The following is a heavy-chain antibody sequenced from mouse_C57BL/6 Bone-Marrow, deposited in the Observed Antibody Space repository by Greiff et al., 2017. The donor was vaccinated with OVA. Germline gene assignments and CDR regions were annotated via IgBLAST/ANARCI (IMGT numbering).Heavy chain of an antibody. CDR3: ARLGEAGQLRPYFDY. V-gene: IGHV1-18*01. D-gene: IGHD3-2*02. Sequence: VQLQQSGPELVKPGASVKIPCKASGYTFTDYNMDWVKQSHGKSLEWIGDINPNNGGTIYNQKFKGKATLTVDKSSSTAYMELRSLTSEDTAVYYCARLGEAGQLRPYFDYWGQGTTLTVSS. CDR1: GYTFTDYN. J-gene: IGHJ2*01. CDR2: INPNNGGT.